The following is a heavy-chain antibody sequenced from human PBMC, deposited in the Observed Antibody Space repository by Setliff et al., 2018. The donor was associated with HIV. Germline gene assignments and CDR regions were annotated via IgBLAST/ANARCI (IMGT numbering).Heavy chain of an antibody. J-gene: IGHJ4*02. V-gene: IGHV4-39*01. CDR3: TRRFEKWLAFDY. CDR1: GGSINSGSYY. Sequence: SETLSLTCTVSGGSINSGSYYWGWIRQPPEKGLEWIGTMFYSGSTYYNPSLKSRVTIFIDTSKNQFSLSLASVTAADTAVYYCTRRFEKWLAFDYWGQGTLVTVSS. D-gene: IGHD6-19*01. CDR2: MFYSGST.